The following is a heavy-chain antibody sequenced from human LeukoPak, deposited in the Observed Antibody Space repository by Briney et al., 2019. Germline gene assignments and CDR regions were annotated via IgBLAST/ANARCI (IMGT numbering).Heavy chain of an antibody. Sequence: GESLKISCKGSGYRFNAYWIAWVRQMPGKGLEWMGIIYPEDSDTRYSPSFQGQVTISADKSVRTAYLQWSSLKASDTAMYYCARPNITSYYDSRGYVAFDVWGQGTMVTVSS. CDR2: IYPEDSDT. V-gene: IGHV5-51*01. CDR3: ARPNITSYYDSRGYVAFDV. D-gene: IGHD3-22*01. J-gene: IGHJ3*01. CDR1: GYRFNAYW.